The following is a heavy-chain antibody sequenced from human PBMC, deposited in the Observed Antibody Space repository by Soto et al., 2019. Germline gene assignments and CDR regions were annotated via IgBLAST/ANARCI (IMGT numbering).Heavy chain of an antibody. V-gene: IGHV3-23*01. CDR3: ARALYGSAWQLDY. Sequence: PGGALRLSCAAAGFTFSSYAMSWVRQAPGKGLEWVSGISGSGGSIYYADSVKGRFTISRDNSKNTLYLQMNSLRAEDTAVYYCARALYGSAWQLDYWGQGTLVTVSS. CDR1: GFTFSSYA. CDR2: ISGSGGSI. J-gene: IGHJ4*02. D-gene: IGHD6-19*01.